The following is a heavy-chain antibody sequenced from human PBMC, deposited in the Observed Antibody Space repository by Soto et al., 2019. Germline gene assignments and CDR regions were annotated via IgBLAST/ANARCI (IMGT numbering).Heavy chain of an antibody. Sequence: EVQLVESGGGLVQPDRSLRLSCAASGFTFDDYAMHWVRQGPEKGLEWVSGISWNSGGIGYADSVKGRFTISRDNAKNSLYLQMDRLRPEDTAFYYCAKSPHDILIGSAFDYWGQGTLVTVSS. D-gene: IGHD3-9*01. CDR1: GFTFDDYA. V-gene: IGHV3-9*01. CDR2: ISWNSGGI. CDR3: AKSPHDILIGSAFDY. J-gene: IGHJ4*02.